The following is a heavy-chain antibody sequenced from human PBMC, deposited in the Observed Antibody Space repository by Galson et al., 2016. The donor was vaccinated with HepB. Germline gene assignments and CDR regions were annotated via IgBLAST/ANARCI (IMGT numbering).Heavy chain of an antibody. D-gene: IGHD7-27*01. J-gene: IGHJ3*02. V-gene: IGHV3-30*14. CDR3: ATSPGAGI. Sequence: DSVKGRFSISRDSSKNTLYLQMNSLRNEDTALYYCATSPGAGIWGQGTMVTVSS.